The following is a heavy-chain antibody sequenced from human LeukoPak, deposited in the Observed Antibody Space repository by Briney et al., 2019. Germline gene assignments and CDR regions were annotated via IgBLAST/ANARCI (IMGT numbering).Heavy chain of an antibody. V-gene: IGHV1-18*01. J-gene: IGHJ4*02. CDR1: GYTFTSYG. Sequence: ASVKVSCKASGYTFTSYGISWVRQAPGQGLEWMGWISAYNGNTNYAQKLQGRVTMTTDTSTSTAYMELRSLRSDDTAVYYCARDHTNDYGDYAPIDYWGQGTLVTVSS. D-gene: IGHD4-17*01. CDR3: ARDHTNDYGDYAPIDY. CDR2: ISAYNGNT.